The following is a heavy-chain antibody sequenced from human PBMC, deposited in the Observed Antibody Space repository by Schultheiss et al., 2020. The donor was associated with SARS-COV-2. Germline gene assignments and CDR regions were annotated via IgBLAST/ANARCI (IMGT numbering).Heavy chain of an antibody. CDR1: GYTFTGYY. CDR2: INPNSGGT. D-gene: IGHD1-7*01. Sequence: ASVKVSCKASGYTFTGYYMHWVRQAPGQGLEWMGWINPNSGGTNYAQKFQGRVTMTRDTSISTAYMELSRLRSDDTAVYYCARDDNWNYGDGGPRDYWGQGALVTGSS. CDR3: ARDDNWNYGDGGPRDY. J-gene: IGHJ4*02. V-gene: IGHV1-2*02.